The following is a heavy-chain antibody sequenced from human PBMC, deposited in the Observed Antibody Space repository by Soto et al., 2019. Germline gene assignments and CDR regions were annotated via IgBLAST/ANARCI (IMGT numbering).Heavy chain of an antibody. J-gene: IGHJ4*02. CDR3: ARTYSGYDWYFDY. Sequence: SETLSLTCAVSGGSISSGGYSWSWIRQPPGKGLEWIGYIYNSGSTYYNPSLKSRVTISVDRSKNQFSLKLSSVTAADTAVYSCARTYSGYDWYFDYWGQGTLVTVSS. CDR1: GGSISSGGYS. V-gene: IGHV4-30-2*01. CDR2: IYNSGST. D-gene: IGHD5-12*01.